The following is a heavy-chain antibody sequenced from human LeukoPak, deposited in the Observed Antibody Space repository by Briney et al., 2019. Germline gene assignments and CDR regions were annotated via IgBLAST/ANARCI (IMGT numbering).Heavy chain of an antibody. V-gene: IGHV4-59*01. Sequence: KASETLSLTCTVSGGSISSYYWSWIRQPPGKGLEWIGYIYYSGSTNYNPSLKSRVTISVDTSKNQFSLKLSSVTAADTAVYYCARAIYNPAGFYFDYWGQGTLVTVSS. CDR1: GGSISSYY. J-gene: IGHJ4*02. CDR3: ARAIYNPAGFYFDY. CDR2: IYYSGST. D-gene: IGHD1-1*01.